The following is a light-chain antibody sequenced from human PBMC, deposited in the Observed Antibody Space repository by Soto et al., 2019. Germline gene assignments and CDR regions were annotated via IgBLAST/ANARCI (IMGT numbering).Light chain of an antibody. CDR1: QSVRSY. V-gene: IGKV1-39*01. J-gene: IGKJ1*01. CDR3: QQSYSTPWT. CDR2: TSS. Sequence: DIQMTQSPSSLSASVGDRVTIACRASQSVRSYLNWYQQKPGKAPKLLIYTSSSLQSGVSSRFSGSGSGTDFTLTISSLQPEDYATYFCQQSYSTPWTFGQGTRWIS.